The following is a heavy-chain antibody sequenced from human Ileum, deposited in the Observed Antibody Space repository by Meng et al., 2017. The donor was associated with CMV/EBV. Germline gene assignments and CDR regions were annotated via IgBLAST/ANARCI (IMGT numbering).Heavy chain of an antibody. J-gene: IGHJ6*02. CDR1: GFTVSSNY. Sequence: GESLKISCAASGFTVSSNYLSWVRQAPGKGLEWVSLIHSDGRTYHADSVKDRFIISRDNSKNTVYLQMNNLRADDTAVYYCARLQQQNWAFGMDVWGQGTTVTVSS. CDR3: ARLQQQNWAFGMDV. D-gene: IGHD6-13*01. V-gene: IGHV3-53*01. CDR2: IHSDGRT.